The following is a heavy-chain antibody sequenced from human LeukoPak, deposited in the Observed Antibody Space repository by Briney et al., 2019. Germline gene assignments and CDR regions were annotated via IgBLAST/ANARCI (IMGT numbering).Heavy chain of an antibody. CDR3: AKSQVGSSSSGFDY. CDR1: GFTFSSYA. J-gene: IGHJ4*02. D-gene: IGHD6-6*01. V-gene: IGHV3-23*01. CDR2: ISGSGGST. Sequence: PGGSLRLSCAASGFTFSSYAISWVRQAPGKGLEWGSAISGSGGSTYYADSVKGRFTISRDNSKNTLYLQMNSLRAEDTAVYYCAKSQVGSSSSGFDYWGQGTLVTVSS.